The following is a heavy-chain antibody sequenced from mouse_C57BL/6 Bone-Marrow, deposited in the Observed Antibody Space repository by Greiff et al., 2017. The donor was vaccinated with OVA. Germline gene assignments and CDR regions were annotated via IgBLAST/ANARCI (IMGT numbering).Heavy chain of an antibody. D-gene: IGHD1-1*01. J-gene: IGHJ2*01. Sequence: EVQWVESEGGLVQPGSSMKLSCTASGFTFSDYYMAWVRQVPEKGLEWVANINYDGSSTYYLDSLKSRFIISRDNAKNILYLQMSSLKSEDTATYYCARDPGSSLDYWGQGTTLTVSS. CDR1: GFTFSDYY. V-gene: IGHV5-16*01. CDR3: ARDPGSSLDY. CDR2: INYDGSST.